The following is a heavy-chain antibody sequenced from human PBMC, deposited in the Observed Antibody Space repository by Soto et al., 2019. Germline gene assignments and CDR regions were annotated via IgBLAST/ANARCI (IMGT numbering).Heavy chain of an antibody. V-gene: IGHV3-23*01. CDR3: AKGKANLGELLIFDY. J-gene: IGHJ4*02. Sequence: GGSLRLSCAASGFTFSSYAMSWVRQAPGKGLEWVSAISGSGGSTYYADSVKGRFTISRDNSKNTLYLQMNSLRAEDTAVYYCAKGKANLGELLIFDYWGQGTLVTVSS. CDR2: ISGSGGST. D-gene: IGHD3-16*01. CDR1: GFTFSSYA.